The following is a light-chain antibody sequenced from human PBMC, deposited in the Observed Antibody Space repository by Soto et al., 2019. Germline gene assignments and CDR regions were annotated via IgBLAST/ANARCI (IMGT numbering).Light chain of an antibody. V-gene: IGLV2-14*01. CDR2: EVS. CDR3: SSYTSSITYV. CDR1: SSDVGGYNY. J-gene: IGLJ1*01. Sequence: QSVLTHPASVSGSPGQSITMACTGTSSDVGGYNYVSWYQQHPGKAPKLMIYEVSNRPSGVSNRFSGSKSGNTASLTISGLQAEDEADYYCSSYTSSITYVFGTGTKVTVL.